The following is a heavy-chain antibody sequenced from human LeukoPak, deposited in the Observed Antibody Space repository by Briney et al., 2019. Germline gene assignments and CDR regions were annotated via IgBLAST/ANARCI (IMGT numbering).Heavy chain of an antibody. CDR3: ASGTTVVTNDAFDI. J-gene: IGHJ3*02. CDR2: MNPNSGNT. D-gene: IGHD4-23*01. V-gene: IGHV1-8*01. CDR1: GYTFTSYD. Sequence: ASVKVSCKASGYTFTSYDINWVRQATGQGLEWMGWMNPNSGNTGYAQKFQGRVTITADESTSTAYMELSSLRSEDTAVYYCASGTTVVTNDAFDIWGQGTMVTVSS.